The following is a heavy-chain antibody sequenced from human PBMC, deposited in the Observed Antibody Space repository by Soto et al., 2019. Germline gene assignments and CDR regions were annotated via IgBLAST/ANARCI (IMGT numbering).Heavy chain of an antibody. J-gene: IGHJ6*02. CDR3: ARAPYTSGHSPTVAMDV. CDR2: INGGNGYT. D-gene: IGHD3-10*01. CDR1: GYTFTSNA. Sequence: QVHLVQSGAEVKEPGASVRVSCKASGYTFTSNAIHWVRQAPGQELEWMGWINGGNGYTKYSRHFQDRVTLTRDTSASTTYMERSSLRSEDTAIFYCARAPYTSGHSPTVAMDVWGQGTTVTVSS. V-gene: IGHV1-3*01.